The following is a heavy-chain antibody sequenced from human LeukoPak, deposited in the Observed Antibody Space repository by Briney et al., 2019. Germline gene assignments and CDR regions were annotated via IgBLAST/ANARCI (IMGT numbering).Heavy chain of an antibody. CDR3: ARLRFGTEGAFDI. CDR1: GYSFSNYW. J-gene: IGHJ3*02. Sequence: GESLKISCKGSGYSFSNYWIGWVRQMPGKGLEWMGMTYPDDSDTRYSPSFQGQVTISADKSITTAYLQWSSLKASDTGMYYCARLRFGTEGAFDIWGQGTMVTVSS. D-gene: IGHD3-10*01. V-gene: IGHV5-51*01. CDR2: TYPDDSDT.